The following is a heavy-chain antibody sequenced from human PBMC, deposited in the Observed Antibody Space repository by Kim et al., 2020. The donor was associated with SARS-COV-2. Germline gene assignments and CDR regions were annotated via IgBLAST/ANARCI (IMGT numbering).Heavy chain of an antibody. V-gene: IGHV3-7*01. CDR1: GFTFSKHW. CDR3: ARDLGVFVRARYSYSSACPDD. Sequence: GGSLRLSCAASGFTFSKHWMTWVRQAPGKGLEWVANIKQDGSDKYYVDSVKGRFTISRDNSAKSLLLQMNSLRVEDTAVYYCARDLGVFVRARYSYSSACPDDWGQGTLVTVSS. J-gene: IGHJ4*02. D-gene: IGHD6-25*01. CDR2: IKQDGSDK.